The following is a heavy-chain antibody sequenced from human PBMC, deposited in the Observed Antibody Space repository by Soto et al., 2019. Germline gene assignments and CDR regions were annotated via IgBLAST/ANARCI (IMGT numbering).Heavy chain of an antibody. Sequence: QVQLEESGGGVVQPGRSLRLSCVASGFTFSTFGMHWVRQAPGKGLEWVAVISADGSNTYYGDSVRGRFTISRDNTKHTVCLQMNSLRSEDTAMFYCEKTDADGRRGWRQLYYCDSWVQGALVTVSS. CDR1: GFTFSTFG. J-gene: IGHJ4*02. V-gene: IGHV3-30*18. CDR2: ISADGSNT. CDR3: EKTDADGRRGWRQLYYCDS. D-gene: IGHD6-19*01.